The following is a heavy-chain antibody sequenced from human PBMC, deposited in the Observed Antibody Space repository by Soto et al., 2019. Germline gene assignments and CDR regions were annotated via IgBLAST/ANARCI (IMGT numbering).Heavy chain of an antibody. V-gene: IGHV3-33*05. CDR2: TSYDGSSE. D-gene: IGHD1-26*01. J-gene: IGHJ4*02. Sequence: QVQLVESGGGVVQSGGSLTLSCTVSGFFLSDYGMHWVRQAPGKGLEWVAATSYDGSSEYYSGSVKDRFTTSRDNSKNTVYLHMNRLRAEDKGLYYCARGGGLNQLLSGSDHWGQGPLVTVSS. CDR3: ARGGGLNQLLSGSDH. CDR1: GFFLSDYG.